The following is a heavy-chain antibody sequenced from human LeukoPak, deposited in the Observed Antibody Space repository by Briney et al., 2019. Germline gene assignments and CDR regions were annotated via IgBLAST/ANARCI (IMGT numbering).Heavy chain of an antibody. CDR3: ARVGGTYYKVYYFDY. V-gene: IGHV4-4*02. D-gene: IGHD1-26*01. J-gene: IGHJ4*02. CDR2: IYHSGST. CDR1: GGSISSSNW. Sequence: PSGTLSLTCAVSGGSISSSNWWSWVRQPPGKGLEWIGEIYHSGSTNYNPSLKSRVTISVDKSKNQFSLKLSSVTAADTAVYYCARVGGTYYKVYYFDYWGQGTLVTVSS.